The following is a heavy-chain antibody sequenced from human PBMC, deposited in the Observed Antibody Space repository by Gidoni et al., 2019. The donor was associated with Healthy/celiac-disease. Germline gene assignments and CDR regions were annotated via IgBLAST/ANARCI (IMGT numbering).Heavy chain of an antibody. J-gene: IGHJ6*03. CDR3: ARDAINWGAGRNYYYYYMDV. CDR2: IYTSGST. D-gene: IGHD7-27*01. V-gene: IGHV4-4*07. CDR1: GRSISSYY. Sequence: QVQLQESGPGLVKPSETLSLTCTVSGRSISSYYWSWIRQPAGKGLEWIGRIYTSGSTNYNPSLKSRVTMSVDTSKNQFSLKLSSVTAADTAVYYCARDAINWGAGRNYYYYYMDVWGKGTTVTVSS.